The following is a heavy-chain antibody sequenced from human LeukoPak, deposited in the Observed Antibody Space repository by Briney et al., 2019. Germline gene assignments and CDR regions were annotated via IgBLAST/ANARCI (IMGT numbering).Heavy chain of an antibody. CDR2: INQGGSDK. CDR3: TRDRSRAEDD. Sequence: PGGSPKISCAAPGITFSGHWVSLVRQAPGKGLEWVANINQGGSDKYYVDSVKGRFTISRDNANNLLYLQMNSLRGEDTAVYYCTRDRSRAEDDWGQGTLVTVSS. D-gene: IGHD1-14*01. V-gene: IGHV3-7*01. J-gene: IGHJ4*02. CDR1: GITFSGHW.